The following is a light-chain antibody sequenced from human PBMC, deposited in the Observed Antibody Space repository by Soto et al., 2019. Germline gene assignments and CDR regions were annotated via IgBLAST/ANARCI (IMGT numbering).Light chain of an antibody. CDR1: NIGSKR. CDR2: NDS. CDR3: HVWDTSSDQVV. V-gene: IGLV3-21*04. J-gene: IGLJ2*01. Sequence: SYELTQPPSVSVAPGKTARITCGGNNIGSKRVHWYQQKPGQAPVLVIYNDSDRPSGIPERFSGSNSGNTATLTISRVEAGDEADYYCHVWDTSSDQVVFGGGTKLTVL.